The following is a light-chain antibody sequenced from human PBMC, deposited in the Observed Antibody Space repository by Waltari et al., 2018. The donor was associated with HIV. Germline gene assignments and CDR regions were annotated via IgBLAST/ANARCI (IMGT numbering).Light chain of an antibody. CDR1: SSNIGSNY. Sequence: QSVLTQPPSASGTPGQRVTISCSGSSSNIGSNYVYWFQQLPGTIPRLLIYKNEQRPSGGPDRFAGSKSGTAASLASSGLRSEDEADYSCVAWDDSLSGLLFGGGTKLTVL. J-gene: IGLJ3*02. V-gene: IGLV1-47*01. CDR3: VAWDDSLSGLL. CDR2: KNE.